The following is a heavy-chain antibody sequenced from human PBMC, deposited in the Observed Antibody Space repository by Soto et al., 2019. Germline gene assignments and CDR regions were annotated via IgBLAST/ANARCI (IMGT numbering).Heavy chain of an antibody. CDR1: GFRFSDHS. V-gene: IGHV3-48*02. Sequence: VESGGGLVYPGGSLRLSCVASGFRFSDHSMNWVRQAPGKGLQWISYISSNSDTTYYADSVKGRFTVSRDKAKNALFLQMNSLRDDDTATYYCARLPKGSLVTAWGQGARVTVSS. J-gene: IGHJ4*02. CDR2: ISSNSDTT. CDR3: ARLPKGSLVTA. D-gene: IGHD2-21*02.